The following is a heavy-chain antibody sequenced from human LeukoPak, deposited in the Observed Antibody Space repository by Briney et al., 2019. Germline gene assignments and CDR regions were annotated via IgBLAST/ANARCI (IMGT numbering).Heavy chain of an antibody. CDR2: FDPEDGET. D-gene: IGHD3-10*01. V-gene: IGHV1-24*01. Sequence: ASVKVSCKVSGYTLTELSMHWVRQAPGKGLEWMGGFDPEDGETIYAQKFQGRVTMTEDTSTDTAYMELGSLRSEDTAVYYCATSILKLLWFGELLSGFDYWGQGTLVTVSS. CDR3: ATSILKLLWFGELLSGFDY. CDR1: GYTLTELS. J-gene: IGHJ4*02.